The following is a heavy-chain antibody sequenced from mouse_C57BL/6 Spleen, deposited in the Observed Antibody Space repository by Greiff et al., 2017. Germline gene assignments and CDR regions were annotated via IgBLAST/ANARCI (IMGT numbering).Heavy chain of an antibody. CDR1: GFSLTSYG. Sequence: VQLQQSGPGLVAPSQSLSITCTVSGFSLTSYGVSWVRQPPGKGLEWLGVIWGDGSTNYHSALISRLSISKDNSKSQVFLKLNSLQTDDTATYYCAKGEDYYGRSYEAWFAYWGQGTLVTVSA. V-gene: IGHV2-3*01. J-gene: IGHJ3*01. CDR3: AKGEDYYGRSYEAWFAY. D-gene: IGHD1-1*01. CDR2: IWGDGST.